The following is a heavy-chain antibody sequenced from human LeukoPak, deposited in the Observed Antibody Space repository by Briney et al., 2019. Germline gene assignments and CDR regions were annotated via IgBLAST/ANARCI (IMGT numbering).Heavy chain of an antibody. Sequence: GGSLRLSCAASGFTFSSYSMNWVRQAPGKGLEWVSSITSSSNIIYSADSVKGRFTISRDNSKNTLYLQMNTLRADDTAVYYCAKDHGSSDWYYFDYWGQGTLVTVSS. CDR1: GFTFSSYS. J-gene: IGHJ4*02. V-gene: IGHV3-21*03. CDR2: ITSSSNII. D-gene: IGHD6-13*01. CDR3: AKDHGSSDWYYFDY.